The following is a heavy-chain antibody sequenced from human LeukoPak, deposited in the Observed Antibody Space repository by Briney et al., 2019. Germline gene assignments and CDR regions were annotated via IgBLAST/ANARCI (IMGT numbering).Heavy chain of an antibody. Sequence: GASLRLSCAASGFSVSSNFMSWVRQAPGRGLEWVSVIYAGGTTHYIDSVKGRFTISRDNSNNTVFLQMNSLRGDDTAVYYCVREWANQRQRRDDWGQGTLVTVSS. V-gene: IGHV3-53*01. CDR1: GFSVSSNF. CDR3: VREWANQRQRRDD. J-gene: IGHJ4*02. D-gene: IGHD1-14*01. CDR2: IYAGGTT.